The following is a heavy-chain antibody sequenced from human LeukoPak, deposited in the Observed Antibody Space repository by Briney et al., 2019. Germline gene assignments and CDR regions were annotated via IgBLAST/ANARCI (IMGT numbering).Heavy chain of an antibody. D-gene: IGHD3-22*01. V-gene: IGHV4-39*01. CDR2: IYYSGST. CDR3: ASNPAYYYDRSGYYAGAFDI. J-gene: IGHJ3*02. Sequence: SETLSLTCTVSGGSISSSSYYWGWIRQPPGKGLEWIGSIYYSGSTYYNPSLKSRVTISVDTSKNQFSLKLSSVTAADTAVYYCASNPAYYYDRSGYYAGAFDIWGQGTMVTVSS. CDR1: GGSISSSSYY.